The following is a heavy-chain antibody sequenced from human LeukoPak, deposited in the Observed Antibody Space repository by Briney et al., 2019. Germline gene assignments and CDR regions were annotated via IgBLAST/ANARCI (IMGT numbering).Heavy chain of an antibody. D-gene: IGHD6-13*01. Sequence: SVKVSCKASGGTFSIYAISWVRQAPGQGLEWMGGIIPIFGTANYAQKFQGRATLTRDTSTSTVYMELSSLRSEDTAVYYCARAGELATAGRHFDYWGQGTLVTVSS. CDR3: ARAGELATAGRHFDY. CDR2: IIPIFGTA. J-gene: IGHJ4*02. V-gene: IGHV1-69*05. CDR1: GGTFSIYA.